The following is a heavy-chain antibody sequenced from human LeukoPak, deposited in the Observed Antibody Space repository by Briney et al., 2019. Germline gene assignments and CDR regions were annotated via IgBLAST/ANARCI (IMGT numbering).Heavy chain of an antibody. J-gene: IGHJ6*04. CDR3: ARVGTMWFGEGYYYGMDV. V-gene: IGHV1-69*06. D-gene: IGHD3-10*01. Sequence: GASVKVSCKASGGTFSSYAISWVRQAPGQGLEWMGGIIPIFGTANYAQKFQGRVTITADKSTSTACMELSSLRSEDTAVYYCARVGTMWFGEGYYYGMDVWGKGTTVTVSS. CDR2: IIPIFGTA. CDR1: GGTFSSYA.